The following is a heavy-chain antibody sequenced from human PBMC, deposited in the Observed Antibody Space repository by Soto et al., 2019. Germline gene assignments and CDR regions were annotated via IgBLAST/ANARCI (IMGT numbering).Heavy chain of an antibody. D-gene: IGHD7-27*01. CDR2: IHHSGRA. Sequence: QVQLQESGPGLVKPSQTLSLTCTASGGFIRSGDYYWTWIRQPQGQGLEWIGYIHHSGRAYYNPSLKSRATMSVDTSENQFSLKLTSMTAADTAVYFCASTNWAYAFDFWGHGTLVTVSS. V-gene: IGHV4-30-4*01. J-gene: IGHJ3*01. CDR1: GGFIRSGDYY. CDR3: ASTNWAYAFDF.